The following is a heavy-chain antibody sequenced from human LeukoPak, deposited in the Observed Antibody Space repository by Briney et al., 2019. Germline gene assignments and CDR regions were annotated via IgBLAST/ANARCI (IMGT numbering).Heavy chain of an antibody. D-gene: IGHD5-24*01. Sequence: PGGSLRLSCAASGFTFSSYWMSWVRQAPGKGLEWVANMNQDVSEKYYVDSVKSRFTISRDNAKNSLYLQMNNLRAEDTAVYYCAREGRGGIDGYNIEDTKWGQGTLVTVSS. CDR3: AREGRGGIDGYNIEDTK. V-gene: IGHV3-7*01. CDR1: GFTFSSYW. J-gene: IGHJ4*02. CDR2: MNQDVSEK.